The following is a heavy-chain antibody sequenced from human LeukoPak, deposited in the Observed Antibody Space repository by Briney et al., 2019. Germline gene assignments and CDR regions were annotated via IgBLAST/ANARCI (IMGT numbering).Heavy chain of an antibody. D-gene: IGHD6-13*01. Sequence: PSETLSLTCAVSGGSISSSNWWSWVRQPPGKGLEWIGEIYHNGSTNYNPSLKSRVTISVDKSKNQFSLKLSSVTAADTAVYYCARRGTGYSSSWSLPPKTTFDYWGQGTLVTVSS. J-gene: IGHJ4*02. CDR1: GGSISSSNW. V-gene: IGHV4-4*02. CDR3: ARRGTGYSSSWSLPPKTTFDY. CDR2: IYHNGST.